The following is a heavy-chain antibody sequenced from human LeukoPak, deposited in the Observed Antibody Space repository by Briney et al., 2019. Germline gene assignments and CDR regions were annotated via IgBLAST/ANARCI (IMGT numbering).Heavy chain of an antibody. J-gene: IGHJ3*02. CDR1: GGTFSSYA. D-gene: IGHD6-19*01. Sequence: SVKVSCKASGGTFSSYAISWVRQAPGQGLEWMGGIIPIFGTANYAQKFQGRVTITADESTSTAYMELSSLRSEDTAVYYCARTVAGPGAFAIWGQGTMVTVSS. CDR2: IIPIFGTA. CDR3: ARTVAGPGAFAI. V-gene: IGHV1-69*13.